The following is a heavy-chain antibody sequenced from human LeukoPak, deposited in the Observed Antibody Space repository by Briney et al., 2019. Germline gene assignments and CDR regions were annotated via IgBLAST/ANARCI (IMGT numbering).Heavy chain of an antibody. Sequence: PGGSLRLSCAASGXTFSPFTMNWVRQAPGKGLEWVSGISGSDSSTYYADFVKGRFTISRDNSKNTLYLEMNSLRADDTAVYYCAKGGGWLYYFDYWGQGTLVTVSS. CDR2: ISGSDSST. CDR3: AKGGGWLYYFDY. CDR1: GXTFSPFT. V-gene: IGHV3-23*01. J-gene: IGHJ4*02. D-gene: IGHD4-23*01.